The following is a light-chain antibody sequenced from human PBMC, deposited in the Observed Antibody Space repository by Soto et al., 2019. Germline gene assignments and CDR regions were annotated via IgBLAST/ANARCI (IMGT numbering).Light chain of an antibody. V-gene: IGKV3-11*01. CDR2: DAS. CDR3: QQLRT. CDR1: QSVSSY. J-gene: IGKJ3*01. Sequence: EIVLTQSPATLSLSPGERATLSCRASQSVSSYLAWYQQKPGQAPRLLIYDASNRATGIPARFSGSGSGTDFTLTISRLEPEDFAVYYCQQLRTFGPGTKWIS.